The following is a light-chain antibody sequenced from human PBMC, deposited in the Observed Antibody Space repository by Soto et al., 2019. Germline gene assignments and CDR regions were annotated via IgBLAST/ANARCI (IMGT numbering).Light chain of an antibody. CDR2: DVS. CDR3: CSYAGRYSVV. Sequence: QSALTQPRSVSGSPGQSVTISCTGTSSDVGGYNYVSWYQQHPGKAPIIMIYDVSKRPSGVPDRFTGSKSGNTASLTISGLQAEDEADYYCCSYAGRYSVVIGGGTKLTVL. V-gene: IGLV2-11*01. J-gene: IGLJ2*01. CDR1: SSDVGGYNY.